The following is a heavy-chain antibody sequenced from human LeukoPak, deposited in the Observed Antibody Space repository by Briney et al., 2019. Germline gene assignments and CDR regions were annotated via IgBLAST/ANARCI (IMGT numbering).Heavy chain of an antibody. CDR1: GGSFSGYY. CDR3: ARHHSNNYHWD. CDR2: INHSGST. V-gene: IGHV4-34*01. J-gene: IGHJ4*02. D-gene: IGHD4-11*01. Sequence: PSETLSLTCAVYGGSFSGYYWSWIRQPPGKGLEWIGEINHSGSTNYNPSLKSRATISVDTSKNQFSLKLSSVTAADTAVYYCARHHSNNYHWDWGQGTLVTVSS.